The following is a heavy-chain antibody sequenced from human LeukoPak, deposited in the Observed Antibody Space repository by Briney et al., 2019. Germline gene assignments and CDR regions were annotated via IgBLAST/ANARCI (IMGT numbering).Heavy chain of an antibody. J-gene: IGHJ6*03. Sequence: PGGSLRLSRAASGFTFSSYAMHWVRQAPGKGLEWVAVISYDGSNKYYADSVKGRFTISRDNSKNTLYLQMNSLRAEDTAVYYCAWGQLWSLGDYYMDVWGKGTTVTVSS. V-gene: IGHV3-30*04. D-gene: IGHD5-18*01. CDR1: GFTFSSYA. CDR2: ISYDGSNK. CDR3: AWGQLWSLGDYYMDV.